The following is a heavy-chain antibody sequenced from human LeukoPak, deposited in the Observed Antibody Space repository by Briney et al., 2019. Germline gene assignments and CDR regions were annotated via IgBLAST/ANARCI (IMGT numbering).Heavy chain of an antibody. CDR3: ARVSISLFGVVTAHFDS. Sequence: PSETLSLTCGVSGGSFSGSYWGWIRQPPGKGLEWIGEINLSGSTNYNSSLTSRVTISLDTSKNQFSLNLRSMTTADTAVYYCARVSISLFGVVTAHFDSWGQGTLVTVSS. V-gene: IGHV4-34*01. CDR2: INLSGST. J-gene: IGHJ4*02. CDR1: GGSFSGSY. D-gene: IGHD3-3*01.